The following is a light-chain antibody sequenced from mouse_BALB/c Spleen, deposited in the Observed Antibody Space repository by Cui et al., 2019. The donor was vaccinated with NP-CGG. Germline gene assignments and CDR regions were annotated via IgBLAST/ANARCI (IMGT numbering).Light chain of an antibody. CDR3: ALWYSNHWV. CDR1: TGVVTTRNY. Sequence: QAVVTQESALTTSPGETVTLTCRSSTGVVTTRNYANWVQEKPDHFFTGLIGGTNNRVPGVPARFSGSLIGDKAALTITGAQTEDEAIYFCALWYSNHWVFGGGTKLTVL. CDR2: GTN. V-gene: IGLV1*01. J-gene: IGLJ1*01.